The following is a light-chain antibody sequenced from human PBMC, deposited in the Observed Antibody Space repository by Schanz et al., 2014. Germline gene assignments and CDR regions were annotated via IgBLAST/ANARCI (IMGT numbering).Light chain of an antibody. CDR1: QSISSY. J-gene: IGKJ3*01. CDR2: AAS. Sequence: DIQMTQSPSSLSASVGDRVTITCRASQSISSYLNWYQQKPGKAPKLLIYAASSFQSGVPSRFSGSGSGTDFTLTISSLQPEDFATYYCQQLNTYPFAFGPGTTVDV. CDR3: QQLNTYPFA. V-gene: IGKV1-39*01.